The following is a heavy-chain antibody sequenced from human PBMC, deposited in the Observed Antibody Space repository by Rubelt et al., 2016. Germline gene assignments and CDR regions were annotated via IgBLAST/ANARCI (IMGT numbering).Heavy chain of an antibody. Sequence: QLQLQESGPGLVKPSETLSLTCTVSGGSISSSSYYWGWIRQPPGKGLEWIGSIYYSGSTHYNPSLKSRVTISVDTSKNQFSLKLSSVTAADTAVYYCARVLVRSGLDPWGQGTLVTVSS. CDR1: GGSISSSSYY. CDR3: ARVLVRSGLDP. J-gene: IGHJ5*02. CDR2: IYYSGST. D-gene: IGHD3-10*02. V-gene: IGHV4-39*07.